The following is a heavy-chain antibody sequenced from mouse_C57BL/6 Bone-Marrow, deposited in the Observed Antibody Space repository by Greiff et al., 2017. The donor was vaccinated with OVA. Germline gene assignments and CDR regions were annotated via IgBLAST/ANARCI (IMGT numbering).Heavy chain of an antibody. CDR2: SRNKANDYTT. CDR1: GFTFSDFY. Sequence: EVKLVESGGGLVQSGRSLRLSCATSGFTFSDFYMEWVRQAPGKGLEWIAASRNKANDYTTEYSASVKGRFIVSRDTSQSILYLQMNALRAEDTAIYYCARDHSRAYWGQGTLVTVSA. J-gene: IGHJ3*01. CDR3: ARDHSRAY. V-gene: IGHV7-1*01.